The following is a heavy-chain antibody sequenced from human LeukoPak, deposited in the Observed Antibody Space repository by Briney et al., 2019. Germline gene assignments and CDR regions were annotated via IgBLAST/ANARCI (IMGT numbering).Heavy chain of an antibody. J-gene: IGHJ6*03. CDR1: GGSISSSSYY. Sequence: SETLSLTCTVSGGSISSSSYYWGWIRQPPGKGLEWIGSIYHSGSTYYNPSLKSRVTISVDTSKNQFSLKLSSVTAADTAVYYCARVPSRDCSSTSCYYYYYMDVWGKGTTVTVSS. D-gene: IGHD2-2*01. V-gene: IGHV4-39*07. CDR2: IYHSGST. CDR3: ARVPSRDCSSTSCYYYYYMDV.